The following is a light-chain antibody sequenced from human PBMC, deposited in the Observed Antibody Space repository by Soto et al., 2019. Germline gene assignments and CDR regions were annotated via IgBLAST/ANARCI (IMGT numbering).Light chain of an antibody. V-gene: IGKV3-11*01. CDR1: QSVSSY. CDR3: QQRSSWPRIT. CDR2: DAS. J-gene: IGKJ3*01. Sequence: EVVLTQSPATLSLSPGERATLSCRASQSVSSYLAWYQQRPGQAPRLLIYDASNRATGIPDRFSGSRSGTDFTLTISSLEPEDFAVYYCQQRSSWPRITFGPGTKVDIK.